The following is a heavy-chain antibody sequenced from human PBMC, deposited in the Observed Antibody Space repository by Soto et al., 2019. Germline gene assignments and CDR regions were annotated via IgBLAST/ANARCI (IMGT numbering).Heavy chain of an antibody. V-gene: IGHV3-21*01. CDR3: ARYGSSNWFDT. CDR1: GFTFSAYS. Sequence: PGGSLRLSCAASGFTFSAYSMNWVRQAPGKGLEWVSSIDISSGNIYYADSVKGRFTISRDNAKNSLYLQMNSLRAEDTAVYYCARYGSSNWFDTWGQGTLVTVSS. J-gene: IGHJ5*02. CDR2: IDISSGNI. D-gene: IGHD6-6*01.